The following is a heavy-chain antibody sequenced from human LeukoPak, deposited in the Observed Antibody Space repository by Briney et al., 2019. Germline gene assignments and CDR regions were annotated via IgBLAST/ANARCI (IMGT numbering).Heavy chain of an antibody. J-gene: IGHJ5*02. V-gene: IGHV3-21*01. CDR3: ARDLNGHMS. CDR2: ISSTSSYI. Sequence: GGSLRLSCAASGFTFSSYTMDWVRQAPGKGLEWVPSISSTSSYIYYADSVKGRFTISRDNAKSSLYLQMNSLRAEDTAVYYCARDLNGHMSWGQGTQVTVSS. D-gene: IGHD2-8*01. CDR1: GFTFSSYT.